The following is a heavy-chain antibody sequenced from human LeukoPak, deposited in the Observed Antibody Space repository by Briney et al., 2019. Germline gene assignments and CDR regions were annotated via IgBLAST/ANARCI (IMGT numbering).Heavy chain of an antibody. Sequence: GGSLRLSCTVSGFTFSGFWMSWVRQAPGKGLEWVANIKQDGSEKYYVDSVKGRFTISRDNAKNSLFLQMNSLRAEDTAVYYCARVLGGSGSYSYFDYWGQGTLVTVSS. D-gene: IGHD3-10*01. CDR3: ARVLGGSGSYSYFDY. CDR2: IKQDGSEK. CDR1: GFTFSGFW. J-gene: IGHJ4*02. V-gene: IGHV3-7*01.